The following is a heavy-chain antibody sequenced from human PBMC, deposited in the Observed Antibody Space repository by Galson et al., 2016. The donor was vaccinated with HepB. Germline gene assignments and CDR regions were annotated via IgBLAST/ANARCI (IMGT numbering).Heavy chain of an antibody. V-gene: IGHV3-30-3*01. CDR3: ATLRARWGYYFDY. Sequence: SLRLSCAASGFTFRSYAVHWVRQAPGKGLEWVAVISYDGSNKYYADSVKGRFTISRDNSKNTLHLLMNSLRPEDTAVYYCATLRARWGYYFDYWGQGTLVTVSS. CDR2: ISYDGSNK. CDR1: GFTFRSYA. J-gene: IGHJ4*02. D-gene: IGHD3-16*01.